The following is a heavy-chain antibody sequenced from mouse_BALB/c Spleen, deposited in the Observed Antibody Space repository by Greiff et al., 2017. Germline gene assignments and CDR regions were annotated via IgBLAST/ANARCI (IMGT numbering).Heavy chain of an antibody. V-gene: IGHV5-17*02. CDR1: GFTFSSFG. D-gene: IGHD1-2*01. J-gene: IGHJ1*01. CDR2: ISSGSSTI. CDR3: AREVLRLRYFDV. Sequence: EVHLVESGGGLVQPGGSRKLSCAASGFTFSSFGMHWVRQAPEKGLEWVAYISSGSSTIYYADTVKGRFTISRDNPKNTLFLQMTSLRSEDTAMYYCAREVLRLRYFDVWGAGTTVTVSS.